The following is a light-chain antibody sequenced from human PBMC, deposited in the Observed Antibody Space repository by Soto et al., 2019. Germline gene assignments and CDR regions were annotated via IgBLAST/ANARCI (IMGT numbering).Light chain of an antibody. CDR1: TRDIAGYNY. Sequence: QSVLTQPASVSGSLGQSITISCTGTTRDIAGYNYISWYQQLPGKAPKLMIYQVTIRPSGISNRFSGSKSGNTASLTISGLQAEDEADYYCTSFSISTSLYVFGSGPKVTVL. V-gene: IGLV2-14*01. CDR2: QVT. CDR3: TSFSISTSLYV. J-gene: IGLJ1*01.